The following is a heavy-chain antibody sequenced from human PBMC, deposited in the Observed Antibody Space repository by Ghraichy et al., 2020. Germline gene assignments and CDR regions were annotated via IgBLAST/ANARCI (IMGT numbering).Heavy chain of an antibody. J-gene: IGHJ6*02. D-gene: IGHD5-18*01. CDR3: ARRQLWLQLNYYYGMDV. CDR1: GFTFSDYY. Sequence: GGSLRLSCAASGFTFSDYYMSWIRQAPGKGLEWVSYISSSGSTIYYADSVKGRFTISRDNAKNSLYLQMNSLRAEDTAVYYCARRQLWLQLNYYYGMDVWGQGTTVTVSS. V-gene: IGHV3-11*04. CDR2: ISSSGSTI.